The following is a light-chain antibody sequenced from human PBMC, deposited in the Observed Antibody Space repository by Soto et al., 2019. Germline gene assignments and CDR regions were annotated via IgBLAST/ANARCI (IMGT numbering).Light chain of an antibody. CDR1: SSNIGSNT. CDR2: SNN. J-gene: IGLJ1*01. V-gene: IGLV1-44*01. CDR3: AAWDDSLNGYV. Sequence: QSVLTQPPSASGTPGQRVTISCSGSSSNIGSNTVNWDQQLPGTAPKLLIYSNNQRPSGVPDRFSGSKSGTSASLAISGLQSEDEADYYCAAWDDSLNGYVFGTGTKVTFL.